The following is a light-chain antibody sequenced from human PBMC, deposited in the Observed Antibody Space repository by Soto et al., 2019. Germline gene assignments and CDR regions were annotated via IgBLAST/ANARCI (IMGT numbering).Light chain of an antibody. CDR3: CSYAGSLYV. CDR1: SSDVGGYNY. J-gene: IGLJ1*01. Sequence: QSALTQPRSVSGSPGQSVTISCTGTSSDVGGYNYVSWYQQHPGKAPKLMIYDVSKRPSGVPDRFSGSKSGNTASLTISGLQAEDEAYYYCCSYAGSLYVFGTTTKLTVL. V-gene: IGLV2-11*01. CDR2: DVS.